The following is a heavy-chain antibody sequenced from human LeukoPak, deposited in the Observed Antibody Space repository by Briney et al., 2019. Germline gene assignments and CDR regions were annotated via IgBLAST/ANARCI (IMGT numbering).Heavy chain of an antibody. Sequence: GGSLRLSCAASGFTFSTYSMNWVRQAPGKGLEWVSYISSSGNTIYYADSVKGRFTISRDNAKNSLYLQMNSLRDGDTALHYCARVWGSGSYFLGRLDYWGQGTLVTVSS. CDR2: ISSSGNTI. J-gene: IGHJ4*02. CDR3: ARVWGSGSYFLGRLDY. CDR1: GFTFSTYS. D-gene: IGHD3-10*01. V-gene: IGHV3-48*02.